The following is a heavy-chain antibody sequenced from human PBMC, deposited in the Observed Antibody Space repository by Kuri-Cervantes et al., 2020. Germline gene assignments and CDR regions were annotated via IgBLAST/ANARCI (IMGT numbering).Heavy chain of an antibody. D-gene: IGHD3-10*01. V-gene: IGHV3-30*03. J-gene: IGHJ1*01. Sequence: GESLKISCAASGFTFSSYAMSWVRQAPGKGLEWVAVISYDGSNKYYADSVKGRFTTSRDNSKNTLYLQMNSLRAEDTAVYYCATAVVRGVMNQHWGQGTLVTVSS. CDR1: GFTFSSYA. CDR3: ATAVVRGVMNQH. CDR2: ISYDGSNK.